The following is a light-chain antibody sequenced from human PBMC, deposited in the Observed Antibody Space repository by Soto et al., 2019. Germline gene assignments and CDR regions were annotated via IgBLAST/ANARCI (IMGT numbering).Light chain of an antibody. V-gene: IGKV3D-15*01. CDR1: QNINFN. J-gene: IGKJ4*01. Sequence: ETLMTQSPATLSASPGERVTLSCRASQNINFNLAWYQQKPGQAHRVLIYGASSMASGIPDRFSGIRSGTACSITISRLDHNDFASYYCQQYHNWPPLTFGGGTRVVIK. CDR2: GAS. CDR3: QQYHNWPPLT.